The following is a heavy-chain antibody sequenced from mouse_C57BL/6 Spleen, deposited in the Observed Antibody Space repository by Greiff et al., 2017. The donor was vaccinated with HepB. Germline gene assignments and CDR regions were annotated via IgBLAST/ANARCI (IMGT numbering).Heavy chain of an antibody. CDR2: IYPSDSET. Sequence: QVQLKQPGAELVRPGSSVKLSCKASGYTFTSYWMDWVKQRPGQGLEWIGNIYPSDSETHYNQKFKDKATLTVDKSSSTAYMQLSSLTSEDSAFYYCARGVYYGPFAYWGQGTLVTVSA. D-gene: IGHD2-1*01. J-gene: IGHJ3*01. V-gene: IGHV1-61*01. CDR3: ARGVYYGPFAY. CDR1: GYTFTSYW.